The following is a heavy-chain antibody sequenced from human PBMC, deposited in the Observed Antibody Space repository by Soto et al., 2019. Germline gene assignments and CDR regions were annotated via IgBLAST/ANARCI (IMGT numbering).Heavy chain of an antibody. Sequence: GSLLLPCSASGCTVSSDYMSWVRQAPGKGLEWVSVIYSCGSTYYADSVKGRFTISRDDSKNTLYLQMKSLRAEDTAVYYCARDSTYSSSLLHYGMDVWGQGTKVTVYS. D-gene: IGHD6-13*01. V-gene: IGHV3-53*01. CDR2: IYSCGST. CDR1: GCTVSSDY. J-gene: IGHJ6*02. CDR3: ARDSTYSSSLLHYGMDV.